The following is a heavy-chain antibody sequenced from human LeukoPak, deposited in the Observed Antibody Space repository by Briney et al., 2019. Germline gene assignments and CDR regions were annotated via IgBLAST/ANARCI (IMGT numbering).Heavy chain of an antibody. J-gene: IGHJ4*02. D-gene: IGHD4-17*01. CDR1: GFTFSSYW. CDR3: ARDRDYGGYPSLYRDY. CDR2: IKQDGSEK. Sequence: GGSLRLSCAASGFTFSSYWMSWVRQAPGKGLEWVANIKQDGSEKYYVDSVKGRFTISRDNAKNSLYLQMNSLRAEDTAVYYCARDRDYGGYPSLYRDYWGQGTLVTVSS. V-gene: IGHV3-7*01.